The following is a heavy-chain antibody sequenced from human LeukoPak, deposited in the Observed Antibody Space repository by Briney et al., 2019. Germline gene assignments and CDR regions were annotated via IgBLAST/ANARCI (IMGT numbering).Heavy chain of an antibody. Sequence: PSETLSLTCAVYGGSFSGYYWSWIRQPPGKGLEWLGEINHSGSTNYNPSLKSRVTISVDTSKNQFSLKLSSVTAADTAVYYCARGYCSSTSCSPEGVGMDVWGQGTTVTVSS. D-gene: IGHD2-2*01. J-gene: IGHJ6*02. V-gene: IGHV4-34*01. CDR3: ARGYCSSTSCSPEGVGMDV. CDR2: INHSGST. CDR1: GGSFSGYY.